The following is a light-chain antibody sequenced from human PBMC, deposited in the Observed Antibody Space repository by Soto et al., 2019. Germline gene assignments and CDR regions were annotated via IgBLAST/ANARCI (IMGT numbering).Light chain of an antibody. CDR1: QSVSSN. CDR2: GAS. Sequence: EIVMTQSPATLSVSPGERATLSCRASQSVSSNLAWYQQKPGQAPRLLIYGASTRATGIPARFSGSGSGTEFTLTISRLQSEDFAVYYCQQYNNWPRTLGQGTKGDI. J-gene: IGKJ1*01. CDR3: QQYNNWPRT. V-gene: IGKV3-15*01.